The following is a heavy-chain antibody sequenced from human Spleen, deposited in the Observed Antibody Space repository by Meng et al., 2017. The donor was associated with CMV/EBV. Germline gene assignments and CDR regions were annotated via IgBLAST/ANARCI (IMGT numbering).Heavy chain of an antibody. J-gene: IGHJ4*02. CDR3: AKGGVAYYFDF. CDR1: GFTFSYYY. D-gene: IGHD2-15*01. CDR2: ISASGGTT. V-gene: IGHV3-23*01. Sequence: GGSLRPSCAASGFTFSYYYMSWVRQAPGKGLEWVSAISASGGTTFYADSVKGRFTITRDSSNNTLYLQMNSLRADDTAVYFCAKGGVAYYFDFWGQGTLVTVSS.